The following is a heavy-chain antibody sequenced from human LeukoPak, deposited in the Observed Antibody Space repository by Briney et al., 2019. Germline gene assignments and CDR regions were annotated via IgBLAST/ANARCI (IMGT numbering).Heavy chain of an antibody. CDR2: ITSSSSYI. V-gene: IGHV3-21*01. Sequence: GGSLRLSCAASGFTFGSYCMNWVRQAPGKGLEWVSSITSSSSYIYYADSVKGRFTISRDNAKNSLYLQMTTLRAEDTAVYYCARVRWGGLYYFDYWGQGTLVTVSS. D-gene: IGHD3-16*01. J-gene: IGHJ4*02. CDR1: GFTFGSYC. CDR3: ARVRWGGLYYFDY.